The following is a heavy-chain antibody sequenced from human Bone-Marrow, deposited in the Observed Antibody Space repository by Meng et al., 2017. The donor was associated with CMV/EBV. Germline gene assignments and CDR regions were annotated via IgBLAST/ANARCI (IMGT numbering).Heavy chain of an antibody. V-gene: IGHV3-7*01. D-gene: IGHD1-14*01. CDR2: INQDGSKK. CDR1: GFTFSSYA. J-gene: IGHJ4*02. CDR3: ARDGPGGY. Sequence: GESLKISCAASGFTFSSYAMSWVRQAPGKGLEWVANINQDGSKKYYVDSMKGRFTISRDNDQNLLYLQMNSLRAEDTAVYYCARDGPGGYWGQGTLVTVSS.